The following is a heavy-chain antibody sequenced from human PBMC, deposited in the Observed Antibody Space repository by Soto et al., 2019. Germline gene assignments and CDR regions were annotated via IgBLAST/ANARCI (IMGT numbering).Heavy chain of an antibody. D-gene: IGHD6-25*01. CDR1: GDSISGYY. V-gene: IGHV4-59*08. CDR2: IHYSGTT. J-gene: IGHJ6*03. CDR3: ARLTGYFGSSPSYYYIGV. Sequence: SETLSLTCTVSGDSISGYYWSWIRQPPGKGLEWIGYIHYSGTTNYNPSLKSRVTMSVDTSKNQFALKLSSVTAADTAVYYCARLTGYFGSSPSYYYIGVWGKGTTVTVSS.